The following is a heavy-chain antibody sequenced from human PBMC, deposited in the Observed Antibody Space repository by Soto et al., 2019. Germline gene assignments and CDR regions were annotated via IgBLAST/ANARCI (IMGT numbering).Heavy chain of an antibody. V-gene: IGHV4-39*01. D-gene: IGHD5-12*01. CDR3: ARLEVGSGYDYDYYYYGIDV. CDR1: GGSISSSSYY. Sequence: SETLSLTCTVSGGSISSSSYYWGWIRQPPGKGLEWIGSIYYSGSTYYNPSLKSRVTISVDTSKNQFSLKLSSVTAADTAVYYCARLEVGSGYDYDYYYYGIDVWGQGTTVTVYS. CDR2: IYYSGST. J-gene: IGHJ6*02.